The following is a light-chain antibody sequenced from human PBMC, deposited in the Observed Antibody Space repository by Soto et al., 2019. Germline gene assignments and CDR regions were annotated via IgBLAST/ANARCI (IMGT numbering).Light chain of an antibody. V-gene: IGLV2-14*01. Sequence: QSALTQPASVSGSPGQSITISCTGTSSDVGGYNYVSWYQQHPGKAPKLMIYDVSNRPSGVSNRFSGSKSGNTASLTISGLQAEDEADYHCSSNTSSNTLVVFGGGTKLTVL. CDR3: SSNTSSNTLVV. CDR1: SSDVGGYNY. CDR2: DVS. J-gene: IGLJ2*01.